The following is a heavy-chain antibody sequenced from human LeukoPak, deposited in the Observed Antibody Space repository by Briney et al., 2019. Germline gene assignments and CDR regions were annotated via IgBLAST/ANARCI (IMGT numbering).Heavy chain of an antibody. J-gene: IGHJ4*02. CDR1: GFTFSSYS. CDR3: AKLWNEVGATIY. Sequence: PGGSLRLSCAASGFTFSSYSMNWVRQAPGKGLEWVSYISSSSSTIYYADSVKGRFTISRDNAKNSLYLQMNSLRPEDTAVYYCAKLWNEVGATIYWGQGTLVSVSS. D-gene: IGHD1-26*01. V-gene: IGHV3-48*01. CDR2: ISSSSSTI.